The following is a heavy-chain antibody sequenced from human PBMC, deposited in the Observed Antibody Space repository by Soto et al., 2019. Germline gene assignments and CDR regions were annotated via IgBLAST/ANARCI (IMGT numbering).Heavy chain of an antibody. CDR3: ARDWDRGGGSYLWKFDL. Sequence: QEQLVESGGGVVQPGRSLRLSCAASGFALTPYAMHWVRQAPGKGREWVAIISYDGSYRSYGDSVKGRFNISRDNSENALYLQIDTLRSDDTAVYYCARDWDRGGGSYLWKFDLWGRGTLVTVSS. CDR1: GFALTPYA. J-gene: IGHJ2*01. V-gene: IGHV3-30-3*01. CDR2: ISYDGSYR. D-gene: IGHD1-26*01.